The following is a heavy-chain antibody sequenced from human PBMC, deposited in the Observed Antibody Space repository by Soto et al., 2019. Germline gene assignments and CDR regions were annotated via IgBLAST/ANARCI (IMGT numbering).Heavy chain of an antibody. CDR2: FSGSGGST. J-gene: IGHJ5*02. Sequence: EVQLLESGGGLVQPGGSLRLSCAASGFTFSSYAMSWVRQAPGKGLEWVSAFSGSGGSTYYADSVKGRFTISRDNSKNTLYLQMNSLRAEDTAVYYCAKDREPGYNWNLWGWFDPWGQGTLVTVSS. CDR3: AKDREPGYNWNLWGWFDP. V-gene: IGHV3-23*01. D-gene: IGHD1-20*01. CDR1: GFTFSSYA.